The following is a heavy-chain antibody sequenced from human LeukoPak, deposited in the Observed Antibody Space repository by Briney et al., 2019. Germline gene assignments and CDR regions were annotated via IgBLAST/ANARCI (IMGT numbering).Heavy chain of an antibody. Sequence: PGGSLRLSCAASGFTFSRYWMSWVRQAPGKGLEWVAVISHDGSNKYYADSVKGRFTISRDNSKNTLYLQMNSLRAEDTAVYYCAKVNRIAVADYWGQGTLVTVSS. CDR3: AKVNRIAVADY. J-gene: IGHJ4*02. D-gene: IGHD6-19*01. V-gene: IGHV3-30*18. CDR2: ISHDGSNK. CDR1: GFTFSRYW.